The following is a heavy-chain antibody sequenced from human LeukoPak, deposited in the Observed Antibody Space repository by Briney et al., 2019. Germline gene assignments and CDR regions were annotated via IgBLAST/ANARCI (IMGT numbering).Heavy chain of an antibody. D-gene: IGHD6-13*01. J-gene: IGHJ4*02. Sequence: GESLKISCKGSGYSFSSYWIGWVRQMPGKGLEWMGIIYPGDSDTRYSPSFQGQVTISADKSISTAYLQWSSLKASDTAMYYCARLVDWQQLVQYYFDYRVQGTLVTVSS. CDR1: GYSFSSYW. CDR2: IYPGDSDT. V-gene: IGHV5-51*01. CDR3: ARLVDWQQLVQYYFDY.